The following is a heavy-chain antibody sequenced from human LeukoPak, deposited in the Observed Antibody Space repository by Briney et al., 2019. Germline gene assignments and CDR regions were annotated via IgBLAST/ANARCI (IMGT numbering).Heavy chain of an antibody. V-gene: IGHV5-51*01. Sequence: GQSLKISCKGSGYSFTTYLVAWGRQMPGKGVEWMGTIYPTDSETTYSPSFQGHVTISVEKYIGIAYLQWTSLKTSDTAIYYCARGGHENFDYWGQGTMVTVSS. CDR2: IYPTDSET. D-gene: IGHD2-15*01. CDR3: ARGGHENFDY. CDR1: GYSFTTYL. J-gene: IGHJ4*02.